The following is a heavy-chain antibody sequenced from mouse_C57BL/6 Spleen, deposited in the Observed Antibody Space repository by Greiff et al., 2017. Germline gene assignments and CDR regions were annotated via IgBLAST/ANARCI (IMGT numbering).Heavy chain of an antibody. Sequence: VQLQQSGAELVKPGASVKISCKASGYAFSSYWMNWVKQRPGKGLEWIGQIYPGDGDTNYNGKFKGKATLTADKSSSTAYMQLSSLTSEDSAVYFCVYGSSNYYAMDYWGQGTSVTVSS. CDR2: IYPGDGDT. CDR1: GYAFSSYW. V-gene: IGHV1-80*01. D-gene: IGHD1-1*01. CDR3: VYGSSNYYAMDY. J-gene: IGHJ4*01.